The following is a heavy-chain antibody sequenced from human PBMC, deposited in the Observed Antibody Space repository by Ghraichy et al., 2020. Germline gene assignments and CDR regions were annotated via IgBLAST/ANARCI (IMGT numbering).Heavy chain of an antibody. Sequence: GGCGGRDGWSWIGQAPGKGLEWIGYIYYSGSTNYNPSLKSRVTISVDTSKNQFSLKLSSVTAADTAVYYCARGRGGYNWGWGQGTLVTVSS. CDR2: IYYSGST. CDR3: ARGRGGYNWG. J-gene: IGHJ4*02. D-gene: IGHD5-24*01. CDR1: GGCGGRDG. V-gene: IGHV4-59*02.